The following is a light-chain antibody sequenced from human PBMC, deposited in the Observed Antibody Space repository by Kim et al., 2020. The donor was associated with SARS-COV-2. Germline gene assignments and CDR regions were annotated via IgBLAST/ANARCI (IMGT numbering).Light chain of an antibody. CDR3: QQSFDFAVT. CDR1: RAISPY. Sequence: DILMTQSPSSLSASVGDRVTITCRASRAISPYLNWYQHKPGEAPKLLIFGASNLQGGVPSRFSASGSETEFILTINGLQPEDFATYYCQQSFDFAVTFGGGTKVDIK. V-gene: IGKV1-39*01. J-gene: IGKJ4*01. CDR2: GAS.